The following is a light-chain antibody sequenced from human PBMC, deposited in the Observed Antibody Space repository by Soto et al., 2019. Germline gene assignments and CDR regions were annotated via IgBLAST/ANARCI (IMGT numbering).Light chain of an antibody. Sequence: EIVMTQSPATLSVSPGERATLSCRARQSVSSNLAWYQQKPGQAPRLLIYGASTRATGIPARFSGSGSGTEFTLTISSLQSEDFAVYYCQQYTEWPLTFGGGTKVEIK. CDR2: GAS. J-gene: IGKJ4*01. CDR3: QQYTEWPLT. CDR1: QSVSSN. V-gene: IGKV3-15*01.